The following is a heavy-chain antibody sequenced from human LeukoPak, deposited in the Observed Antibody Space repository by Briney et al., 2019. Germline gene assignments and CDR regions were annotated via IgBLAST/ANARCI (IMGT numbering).Heavy chain of an antibody. CDR1: GFTFSSYA. Sequence: GGSLRLSCAASGFTFSSYAMSWVRQAPGEGLEWVSAISGSGGSTYYADSVKGRFTISRDNSKNTLYLQMNSLRAEDTAVYYCAKAQDSAYSGYDLSSPFDYWGQGTLVTVSS. CDR3: AKAQDSAYSGYDLSSPFDY. J-gene: IGHJ4*02. V-gene: IGHV3-23*01. CDR2: ISGSGGST. D-gene: IGHD5-12*01.